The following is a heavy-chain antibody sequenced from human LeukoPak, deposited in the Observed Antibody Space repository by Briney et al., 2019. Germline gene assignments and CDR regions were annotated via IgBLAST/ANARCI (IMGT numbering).Heavy chain of an antibody. CDR1: GYNFNDYY. CDR2: IHPDGGST. Sequence: ASVKVSCKASGYNFNDYYIYWVRQAPGRGLESMGYIHPDGGSTNYAQKFQGRVTMTSDMSTNTVYMELRSLRSEDTAMYYCARAFNSIQPLDYWGQGTLVTVSS. CDR3: ARAFNSIQPLDY. D-gene: IGHD4-11*01. V-gene: IGHV1-46*02. J-gene: IGHJ4*02.